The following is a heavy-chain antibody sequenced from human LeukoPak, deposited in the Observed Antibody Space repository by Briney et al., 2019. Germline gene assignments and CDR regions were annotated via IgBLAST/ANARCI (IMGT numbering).Heavy chain of an antibody. CDR3: AKGHRDSSGYYPGAFGY. V-gene: IGHV3-23*01. D-gene: IGHD3-22*01. CDR2: ISGSGGST. Sequence: PGGSLRLSCAASGFTFSSYAMSWVRQAPGKGLEWVSAISGSGGSTYYADSVKGRFTISRDNSKNTLYLQMNSLRAEDTAVYYCAKGHRDSSGYYPGAFGYWGQGTLVTVSS. J-gene: IGHJ4*02. CDR1: GFTFSSYA.